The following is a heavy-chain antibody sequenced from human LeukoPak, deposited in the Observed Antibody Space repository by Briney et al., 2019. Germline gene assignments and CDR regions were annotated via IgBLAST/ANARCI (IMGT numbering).Heavy chain of an antibody. CDR3: ARVVGGWHFGYFDY. Sequence: QSGGSLRLSCAASGFTFSSYWMHWVRQAPGKGLVWVSRINSDGSSTSYADSAKGRFTISRDNAKNTLYLQMNSLRAEDTAVYYCARVVGGWHFGYFDYWGQGTLVTVSS. CDR2: INSDGSST. V-gene: IGHV3-74*01. D-gene: IGHD1-26*01. CDR1: GFTFSSYW. J-gene: IGHJ4*02.